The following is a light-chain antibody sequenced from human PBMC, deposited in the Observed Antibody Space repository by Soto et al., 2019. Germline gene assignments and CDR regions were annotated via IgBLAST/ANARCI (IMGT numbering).Light chain of an antibody. Sequence: QSVLTQTPSVSGAPRQRVTISCSGSSSNIGNNAVSWYQYLPGKAPKLLIYYDDLLPAWVSDRFSGSKSGTSASLAISGLQSEDEGDYFCAAWDDSLNGPVFGGGTKLTVL. V-gene: IGLV1-36*01. J-gene: IGLJ3*02. CDR1: SSNIGNNA. CDR3: AAWDDSLNGPV. CDR2: YDD.